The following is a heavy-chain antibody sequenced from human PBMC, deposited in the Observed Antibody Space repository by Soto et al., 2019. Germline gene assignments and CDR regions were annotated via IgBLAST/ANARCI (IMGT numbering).Heavy chain of an antibody. CDR1: GFTFSSYD. CDR3: ARGWLATGGSLYYMDV. V-gene: IGHV3-13*01. Sequence: PGGSLRLSCAHSGFTFSSYDMHWVRHATGKGLEWVSAIGTAGDTYYPGSVKGRFTISRENAKNSLYLQMNSLRAGDTALYYCARGWLATGGSLYYMDVWGKGTTVTVSS. J-gene: IGHJ6*03. CDR2: IGTAGDT. D-gene: IGHD6-13*01.